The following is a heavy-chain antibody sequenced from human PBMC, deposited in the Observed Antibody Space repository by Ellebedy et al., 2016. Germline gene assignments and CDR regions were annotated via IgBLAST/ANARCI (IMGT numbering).Heavy chain of an antibody. D-gene: IGHD3-10*01. CDR3: LAGVSFDV. V-gene: IGHV1-24*01. CDR2: SNPEDDKI. Sequence: ASVKVSXKVSGYTLTELSIQWVRQAPGKGLEWMGGSNPEDDKIVYEQSFQGRVAMTEDTATDTAYMELNNLRSDDTAVYYCLAGVSFDVWGQGTMVSVS. J-gene: IGHJ3*01. CDR1: GYTLTELS.